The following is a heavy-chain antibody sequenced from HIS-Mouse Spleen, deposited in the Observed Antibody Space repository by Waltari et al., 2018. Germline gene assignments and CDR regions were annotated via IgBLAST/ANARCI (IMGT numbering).Heavy chain of an antibody. CDR3: AREIPYSSSWYDWYFDL. J-gene: IGHJ2*01. D-gene: IGHD6-13*01. CDR2: IYYSGST. V-gene: IGHV4-39*07. Sequence: QLQLQDSGPGPVKPSDTLSLTCPVSGGSITRTSHLRGRIRQPPGKGLEWIGSIYYSGSTYYNPSLKSRVTRSVDTSKNQFSLKLSSVTAADTAVYYCAREIPYSSSWYDWYFDLWGRGTLVTVSS. CDR1: GGSITRTSHL.